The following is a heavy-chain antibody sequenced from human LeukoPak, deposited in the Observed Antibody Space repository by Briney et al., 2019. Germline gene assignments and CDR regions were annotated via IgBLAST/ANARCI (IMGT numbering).Heavy chain of an antibody. J-gene: IGHJ2*01. V-gene: IGHV3-64*01. CDR2: ITSDGGST. CDR3: ARDHGYCSSTSCYWYFDL. Sequence: GGSLRLSCAASGFTFSTYAMHWVRQAPGKGLEYVSTITSDGGSTYYANSVKGRFTISRDNSKNTLYLQMDNLRAEDMAVHYCARDHGYCSSTSCYWYFDLWGRGTLVTVSS. D-gene: IGHD2-2*01. CDR1: GFTFSTYA.